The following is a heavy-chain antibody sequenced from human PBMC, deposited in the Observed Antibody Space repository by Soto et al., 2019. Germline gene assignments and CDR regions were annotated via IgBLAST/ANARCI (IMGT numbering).Heavy chain of an antibody. CDR1: GFTFSSYS. J-gene: IGHJ6*03. CDR2: ISSSSSYI. CDR3: AKDAIEYSSSSYYYYYYYMDV. Sequence: GGSLRLSCAASGFTFSSYSMNWVRQAPGKGLEWVSSISSSSSYIYYADSVKGRFTISRDNAKNSLYLQMNSLRAEDTAVYYCAKDAIEYSSSSYYYYYYYMDVWGKGTTVT. V-gene: IGHV3-21*04. D-gene: IGHD6-6*01.